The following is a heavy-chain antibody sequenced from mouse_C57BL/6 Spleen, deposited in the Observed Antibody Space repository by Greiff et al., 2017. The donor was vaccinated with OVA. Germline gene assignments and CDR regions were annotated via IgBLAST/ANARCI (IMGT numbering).Heavy chain of an antibody. V-gene: IGHV2-9-1*01. CDR1: GFSLTSYA. Sequence: VQLQESGPGLVAPSQSLSITCTVSGFSLTSYAISWVRQPPGKGLEWLGVIWTGGGTNYNSALKSRLSISKDNSKSQVFLKMNSLQTDDTARYYCARRSYDYDEWYFDVWGTGTTVTVSS. CDR3: ARRSYDYDEWYFDV. D-gene: IGHD2-4*01. J-gene: IGHJ1*03. CDR2: IWTGGGT.